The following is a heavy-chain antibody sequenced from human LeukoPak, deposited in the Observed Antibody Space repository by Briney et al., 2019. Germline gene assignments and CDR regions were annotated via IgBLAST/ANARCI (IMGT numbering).Heavy chain of an antibody. CDR1: GYTLTELS. J-gene: IGHJ6*03. CDR2: FDPEDGET. Sequence: ASVKVSCKVSGYTLTELSIHWVRQAPGKGLEWMGGFDPEDGETIYAQKFQGRVTMTEDTSTDTAYMELSSLRSEDTAVYYCATGDINTLPDRYYFYMGVWGKGTTVTVSS. CDR3: ATGDINTLPDRYYFYMGV. D-gene: IGHD2-15*01. V-gene: IGHV1-24*01.